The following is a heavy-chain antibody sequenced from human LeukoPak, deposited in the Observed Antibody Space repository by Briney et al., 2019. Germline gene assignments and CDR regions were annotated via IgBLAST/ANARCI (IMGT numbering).Heavy chain of an antibody. CDR3: ARAGDGYNYGDY. J-gene: IGHJ4*02. CDR2: ISGSGGST. Sequence: GGSLRLSCAASGFTFSSYAMSWVRQAPGKGLEWVSAISGSGGSTYYADSVKGRFTISRDNSKNTLYLQMNSLRAEDTAVYYCARAGDGYNYGDYWGQGTLVTVSS. CDR1: GFTFSSYA. D-gene: IGHD5-24*01. V-gene: IGHV3-23*01.